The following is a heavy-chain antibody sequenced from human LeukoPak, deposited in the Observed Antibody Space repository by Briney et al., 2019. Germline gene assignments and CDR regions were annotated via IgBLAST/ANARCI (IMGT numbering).Heavy chain of an antibody. CDR3: ARDALAAVAAASWFDP. J-gene: IGHJ5*02. D-gene: IGHD6-19*01. V-gene: IGHV4-30-4*08. Sequence: SQTLSLTCTVSGGSISSGDYYWSWIRQPPGKGLEWIGYIYYNGNTYYNPSLKSRLTMSVDTSKNQFSLKLSSVTAADTAVYYCARDALAAVAAASWFDPWGQGTLVTVSS. CDR1: GGSISSGDYY. CDR2: IYYNGNT.